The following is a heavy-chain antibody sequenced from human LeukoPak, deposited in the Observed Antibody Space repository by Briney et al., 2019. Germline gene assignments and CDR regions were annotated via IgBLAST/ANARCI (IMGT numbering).Heavy chain of an antibody. V-gene: IGHV4-59*08. CDR1: GGSISSYY. J-gene: IGHJ4*02. CDR3: ARLDCSGGSCYPFDY. D-gene: IGHD2-15*01. Sequence: SETLSLTCTVSGGSISSYYWSWIRQPPGKGLEWIGYIYYSGSTNYNPSLKSRATISVDTSKNQFSLKLSSVTAADTAVYYCARLDCSGGSCYPFDYWGQGTLVTVSS. CDR2: IYYSGST.